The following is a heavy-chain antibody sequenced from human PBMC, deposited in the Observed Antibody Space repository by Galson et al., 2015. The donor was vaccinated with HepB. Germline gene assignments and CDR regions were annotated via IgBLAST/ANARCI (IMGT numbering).Heavy chain of an antibody. Sequence: SLSPSYAADGFSVSYYGRHGVHQAPGEGLERAAVISYVGRTKYYADSVKDRFTIFKDNSKNTLYLQMNSLRAEDTALYYCAKDPYLYSELAGTMAGFDYWGQGTLVTVSS. CDR1: GFSVSYYG. V-gene: IGHV3-30*18. CDR3: AKDPYLYSELAGTMAGFDY. D-gene: IGHD6-19*01. CDR2: ISYVGRTK. J-gene: IGHJ4*02.